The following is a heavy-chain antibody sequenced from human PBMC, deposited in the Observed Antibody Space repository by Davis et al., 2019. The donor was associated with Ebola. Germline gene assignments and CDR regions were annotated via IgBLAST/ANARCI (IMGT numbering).Heavy chain of an antibody. V-gene: IGHV1-3*01. Sequence: AASVKVSCKASGYTFNTYAMHWVRQAPGQGLEWMGWINAANGNTRYSQKFQDRVTIIRDRSASTVYMELSSLRSEDTAVYYCARDDYIWGSYSVSWYYYYGMDVWGQGTTVTVSS. CDR2: INAANGNT. D-gene: IGHD3-16*01. J-gene: IGHJ6*02. CDR1: GYTFNTYA. CDR3: ARDDYIWGSYSVSWYYYYGMDV.